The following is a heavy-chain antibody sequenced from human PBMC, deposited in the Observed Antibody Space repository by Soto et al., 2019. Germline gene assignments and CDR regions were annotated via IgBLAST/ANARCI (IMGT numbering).Heavy chain of an antibody. Sequence: SETLSLTCTVSGGSISSGDYYWSWIRQPPGKGLEGMGYIYYSGSTYYNPSLKSRVTISVDTSKNQFSLKLSSVTAADTAVYYWARDLPITMVRGVIRESPVRNWFDPWGQGTLVTVSS. CDR2: IYYSGST. CDR1: GGSISSGDYY. CDR3: ARDLPITMVRGVIRESPVRNWFDP. V-gene: IGHV4-30-4*01. J-gene: IGHJ5*02. D-gene: IGHD3-10*01.